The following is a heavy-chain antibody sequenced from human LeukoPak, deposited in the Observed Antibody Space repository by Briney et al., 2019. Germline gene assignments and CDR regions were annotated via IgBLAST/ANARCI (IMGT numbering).Heavy chain of an antibody. V-gene: IGHV1-3*03. CDR2: INTGNGDT. J-gene: IGHJ4*02. CDR3: ARRANSGTYFDY. CDR1: GYTFTTYA. Sequence: GASVKVSCKASGYTFTTYAIHWVRQAPGQRLEWMGWINTGNGDTKDSQEFQGRVTITRDTSASTAYMELNSLRSEDMAVYYCARRANSGTYFDYWGQGTLVTVSS. D-gene: IGHD1-26*01.